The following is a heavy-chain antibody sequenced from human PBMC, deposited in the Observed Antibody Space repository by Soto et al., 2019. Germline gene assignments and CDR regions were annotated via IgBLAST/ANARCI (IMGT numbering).Heavy chain of an antibody. Sequence: EVQLVESGGGLVKPGGSLRLSCAASGFTFSSYSMNWVRQAPGKGLEWVSSISSSSSYIYYADSVKGRFTISRDNAKNSLYLQMNSLRAEDTAVYYSARAHITGSGSEGPDYWGQGTLVTVSS. V-gene: IGHV3-21*01. CDR1: GFTFSSYS. D-gene: IGHD3-10*01. CDR3: ARAHITGSGSEGPDY. J-gene: IGHJ4*02. CDR2: ISSSSSYI.